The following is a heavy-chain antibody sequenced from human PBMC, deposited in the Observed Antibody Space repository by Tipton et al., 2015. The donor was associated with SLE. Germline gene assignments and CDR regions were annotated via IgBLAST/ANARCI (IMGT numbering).Heavy chain of an antibody. CDR3: ARDPGRYDFGPYGMDV. V-gene: IGHV4-59*01. D-gene: IGHD3-3*01. Sequence: GLVKPSETLSLTCTVSGGSISSYFWSWIRQPPGKGLEWIGYIFYSGSTNYNPSLKSRVTISVDTSKNQFSLKLSSVTAADTAVYYCARDPGRYDFGPYGMDVWGQGTTVTVSS. CDR2: IFYSGST. CDR1: GGSISSYF. J-gene: IGHJ6*02.